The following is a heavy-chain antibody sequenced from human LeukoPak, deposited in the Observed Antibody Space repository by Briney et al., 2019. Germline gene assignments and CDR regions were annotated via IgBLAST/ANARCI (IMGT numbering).Heavy chain of an antibody. CDR1: GGSISRYY. J-gene: IGHJ6*02. Sequence: SETLSLTCTVSGGSISRYYWSWIRQPPGKGLEWIGYIYYSGSTNYNPSLKGRVTISVDTSKNQFSLRLSSVTAADTAVYYCARYGSNDFFGMDVWGQGTTVTVSS. CDR3: ARYGSNDFFGMDV. V-gene: IGHV4-59*08. D-gene: IGHD3-10*01. CDR2: IYYSGST.